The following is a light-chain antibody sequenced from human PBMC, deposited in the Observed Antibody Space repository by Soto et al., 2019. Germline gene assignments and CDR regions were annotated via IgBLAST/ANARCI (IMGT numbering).Light chain of an antibody. J-gene: IGKJ4*01. CDR2: DAS. CDR3: QQRGNWPSLT. CDR1: QSFSSN. Sequence: ELVMTQSPATLSVSPGERATLSCRASQSFSSNVAWYQQKPGQAPRLLIYDASNRATGIPARFRGSGSGTDFTLTISSLEPEDFAVYYCQQRGNWPSLTFGGGTKVDIK. V-gene: IGKV3-11*01.